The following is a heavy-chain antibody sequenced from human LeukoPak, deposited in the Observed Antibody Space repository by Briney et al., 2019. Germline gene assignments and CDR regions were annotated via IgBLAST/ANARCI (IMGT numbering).Heavy chain of an antibody. CDR1: GFTFSSYS. J-gene: IGHJ3*02. Sequence: GSLILSCAASGFTFSSYSMNWVRQAPGKGLEWVSYISSSSSTIYYADSVKGRFTISRDNAKNSLYLQMNSLRAEDTAVYYCARDRSSGYDDAFDIWGQGTMVTVSS. V-gene: IGHV3-48*04. D-gene: IGHD5-12*01. CDR2: ISSSSSTI. CDR3: ARDRSSGYDDAFDI.